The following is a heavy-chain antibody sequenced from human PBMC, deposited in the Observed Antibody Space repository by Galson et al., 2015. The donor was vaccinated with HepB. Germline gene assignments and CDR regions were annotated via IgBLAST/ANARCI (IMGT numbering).Heavy chain of an antibody. CDR1: GFTFSSYA. CDR3: ARPSHSANDAFDI. V-gene: IGHV3-30-3*01. CDR2: ISYDGSNK. Sequence: SLRLSCAASGFTFSSYAMHWVRQAPGKGLEWVAVISYDGSNKYYADSVKGRFTISRDNSKNTLYLQMNSLRAEDTAVYYCARPSHSANDAFDIWGQGTMVTVSS. D-gene: IGHD2-15*01. J-gene: IGHJ3*02.